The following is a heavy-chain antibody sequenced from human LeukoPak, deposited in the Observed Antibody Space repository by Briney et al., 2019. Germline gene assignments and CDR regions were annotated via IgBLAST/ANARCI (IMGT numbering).Heavy chain of an antibody. CDR3: ARHWGQYSSGRQHFDF. V-gene: IGHV4-59*08. Sequence: PSETLSLTCTVSGGSISSYYWSWIRRPPGKGLEWIGYIYYSGNTNYNPSLKSRVTISVDTSKNQFSLKLSSVTAADTAVYYCARHWGQYSSGRQHFDFWGQGTLVTVSS. CDR1: GGSISSYY. CDR2: IYYSGNT. J-gene: IGHJ4*02. D-gene: IGHD6-19*01.